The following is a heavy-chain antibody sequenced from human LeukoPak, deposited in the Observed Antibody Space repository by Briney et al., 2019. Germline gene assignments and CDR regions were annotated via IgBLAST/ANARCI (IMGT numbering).Heavy chain of an antibody. D-gene: IGHD3-22*01. CDR3: ARTGEWSYYDSSGYHSNNWFDP. CDR1: GYSFIAYY. V-gene: IGHV1-2*02. CDR2: INPNSDDT. Sequence: ASVKVSCKASGYSFIAYYMHWVRQAPGQGLEWMGWINPNSDDTKYAQKFQGRVTMTRDTSIRTAYMDLRRLTSDDTAVYYCARTGEWSYYDSSGYHSNNWFDPWGQGTLVTVSS. J-gene: IGHJ5*02.